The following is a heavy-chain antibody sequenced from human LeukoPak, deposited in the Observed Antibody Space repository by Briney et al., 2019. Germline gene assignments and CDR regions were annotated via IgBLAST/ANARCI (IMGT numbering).Heavy chain of an antibody. Sequence: ASVKVSCKASGGTFSSYAISWVRQAPGQGLEWMGGIIPIFGSANYAQKFQDRVTMTTDTSTSTVYMEVRGLRSDDTAMYYCARDVGITVADSFDPWGQGTLVTVSS. D-gene: IGHD6-13*01. CDR2: IIPIFGSA. CDR1: GGTFSSYA. V-gene: IGHV1-69*05. J-gene: IGHJ5*02. CDR3: ARDVGITVADSFDP.